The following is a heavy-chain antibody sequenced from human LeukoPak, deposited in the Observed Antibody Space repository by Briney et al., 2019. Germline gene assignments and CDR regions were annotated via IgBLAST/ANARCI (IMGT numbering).Heavy chain of an antibody. D-gene: IGHD2-21*01. CDR3: ARVSSTSPYSYGLDV. CDR2: IYSAGST. V-gene: IGHV3-53*01. Sequence: GGSLRLSCAASGFTFSNYWMHWVRQAPGKGLEWVSVIYSAGSTYYADSVKGRFTISRDKSKKILFLQMNSLRVEDTAVYYCARVSSTSPYSYGLDVWGQGTTVTVSS. CDR1: GFTFSNYW. J-gene: IGHJ6*02.